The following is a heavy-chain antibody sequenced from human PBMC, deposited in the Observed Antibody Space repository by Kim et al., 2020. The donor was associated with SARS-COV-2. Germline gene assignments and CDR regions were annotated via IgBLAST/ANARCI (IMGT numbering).Heavy chain of an antibody. J-gene: IGHJ3*02. Sequence: GGSLRLSCAASGFTFSSYAMSWVRQAPGKGLEWVSAISGSGGSTYYADSVKGRFTISRDNSKNTLYLQMNSLRAEDTAVYYCAKGGRYCSGGSCYSVYAFDIWGQGTMVTVSS. D-gene: IGHD2-15*01. CDR3: AKGGRYCSGGSCYSVYAFDI. CDR2: ISGSGGST. CDR1: GFTFSSYA. V-gene: IGHV3-23*01.